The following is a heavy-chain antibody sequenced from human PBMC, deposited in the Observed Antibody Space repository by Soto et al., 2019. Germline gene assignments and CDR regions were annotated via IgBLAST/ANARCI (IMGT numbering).Heavy chain of an antibody. CDR2: ISSSGGST. D-gene: IGHD2-2*01. CDR3: AKSQPMPQPRPYFDY. J-gene: IGHJ4*02. V-gene: IGHV3-23*01. Sequence: EVPLLESGGDLIQPGGSLRLSCAASGFTFSSYAMSWVRQAPGKGLGWVSAISSSGGSTCYADSVKGRFTISRDNSRNTLYLQMNSLRAEDTAIYSCAKSQPMPQPRPYFDYWGQGTLVTVSS. CDR1: GFTFSSYA.